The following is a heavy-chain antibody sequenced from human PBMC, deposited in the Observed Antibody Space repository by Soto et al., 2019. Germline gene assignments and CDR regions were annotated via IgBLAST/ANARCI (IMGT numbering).Heavy chain of an antibody. V-gene: IGHV1-18*01. CDR1: GYTFTNFG. CDR2: SSAYNGNT. J-gene: IGHJ4*02. CDR3: ARGGTPIEY. Sequence: QVQLVQSGAEVKKPGASVKVSCKASGYTFTNFGISWVRQAPGQGLEWMGWSSAYNGNTTYAQNFQGRVTMTTDTSPSTAYLELRRLRSDDTAVYDCARGGTPIEYWGQGTLVSVSS. D-gene: IGHD3-16*01.